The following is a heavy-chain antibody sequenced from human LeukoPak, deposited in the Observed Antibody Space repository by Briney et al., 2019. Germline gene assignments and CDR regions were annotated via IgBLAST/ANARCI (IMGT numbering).Heavy chain of an antibody. CDR3: ARLDYGGNPIDH. Sequence: SETLSLTCTVSGYSISSGYYWGWIRQPPGKGLEWIGSIYHSGSTYYNLSLKSRVTISVDTSKNQFSLKLSSVTAADTAVYYCARLDYGGNPIDHWGQGTLVTVSS. CDR1: GYSISSGYY. J-gene: IGHJ4*02. CDR2: IYHSGST. V-gene: IGHV4-38-2*02. D-gene: IGHD4-23*01.